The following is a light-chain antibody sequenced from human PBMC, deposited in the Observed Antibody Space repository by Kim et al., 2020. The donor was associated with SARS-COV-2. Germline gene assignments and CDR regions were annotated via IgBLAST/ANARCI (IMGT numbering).Light chain of an antibody. CDR3: QQSYNTPFT. V-gene: IGKV1-39*01. J-gene: IGKJ3*01. CDR2: AAS. Sequence: DIQMTQSPSSLSASVGDRVTITCRASQSISSSLNWYQQKPGKAPKFLIYAASSLQSGVPSRFSGSGSGTDFTLTISSLQPEDFGTYYCQQSYNTPFTFGPGTKVDIK. CDR1: QSISSS.